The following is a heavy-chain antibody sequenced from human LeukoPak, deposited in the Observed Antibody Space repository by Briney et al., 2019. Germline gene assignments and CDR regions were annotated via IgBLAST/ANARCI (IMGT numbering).Heavy chain of an antibody. V-gene: IGHV3-21*01. CDR3: AKSSSWYEVIGY. CDR2: ISSSSSYI. D-gene: IGHD6-13*01. Sequence: KPGGSLRLSRAASGFTFSSYSMNWVRQAPGKGLEWVSSISSSSSYIYYADSVKGRFTISRDNAKNSLYLQMNSLRAEDTAVYYCAKSSSWYEVIGYWGQGTLVTVSS. CDR1: GFTFSSYS. J-gene: IGHJ4*02.